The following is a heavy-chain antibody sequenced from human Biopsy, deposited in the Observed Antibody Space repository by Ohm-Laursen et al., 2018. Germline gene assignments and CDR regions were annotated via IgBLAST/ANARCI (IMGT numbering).Heavy chain of an antibody. D-gene: IGHD3-10*02. CDR3: AKDVEMFGELSFDS. J-gene: IGHJ4*02. Sequence: SLRLSCAASGFIFDDYAMHWVRQAPGKGLEWVSGISWDSGRIDYADSVKGRFTISRDNAKNSLYLQMNSLRAEDTALYHCAKDVEMFGELSFDSWGQGTLVTVSS. V-gene: IGHV3-9*01. CDR2: ISWDSGRI. CDR1: GFIFDDYA.